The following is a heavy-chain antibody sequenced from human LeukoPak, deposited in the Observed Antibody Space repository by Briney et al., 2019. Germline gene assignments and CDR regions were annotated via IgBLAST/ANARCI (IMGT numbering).Heavy chain of an antibody. J-gene: IGHJ3*02. Sequence: GGFLRLSCVASGFNLDNYAMSWVRQAPGKGLEWVSAISGSGDSTYYADSVKGRFTISRDDSENTLYLQMNRLRADDAAVYHCAREHSLVAIHDAFDIWGQGTMVTVSS. D-gene: IGHD5-12*01. CDR3: AREHSLVAIHDAFDI. CDR2: ISGSGDST. CDR1: GFNLDNYA. V-gene: IGHV3-23*01.